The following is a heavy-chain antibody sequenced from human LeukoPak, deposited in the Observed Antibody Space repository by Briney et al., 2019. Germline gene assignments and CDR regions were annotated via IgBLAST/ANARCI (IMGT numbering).Heavy chain of an antibody. Sequence: ASVKVSCKASGYTFTGYYMHWVRQAPGQGLEWMGWINPNSGGINYAQKFQGRVTMTRNTSISTAYMELSRLRSDDTAVYYCARARTTSGYGLFGYWGQGTLVTVSS. CDR2: INPNSGGI. V-gene: IGHV1-2*02. J-gene: IGHJ4*02. CDR1: GYTFTGYY. CDR3: ARARTTSGYGLFGY. D-gene: IGHD5-12*01.